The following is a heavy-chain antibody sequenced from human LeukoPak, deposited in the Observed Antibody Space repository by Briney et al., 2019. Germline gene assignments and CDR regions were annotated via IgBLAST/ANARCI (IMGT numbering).Heavy chain of an antibody. CDR2: ITGSDDST. J-gene: IGHJ6*02. CDR1: GFTFSNFA. D-gene: IGHD3-16*01. CDR3: AKGPGGGGMITYGGLDV. V-gene: IGHV3-23*01. Sequence: GGSLRLSCSASGFTFSNFAMSWVRQAPGKGLEWVSGITGSDDSTYYADAVKGRFTISRDNLKSTLYLQMNSLRAEDTAVYYCAKGPGGGGMITYGGLDVWGQGTTVTVSS.